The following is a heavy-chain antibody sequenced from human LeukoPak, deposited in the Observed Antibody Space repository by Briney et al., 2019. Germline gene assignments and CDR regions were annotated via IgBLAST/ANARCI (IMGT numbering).Heavy chain of an antibody. V-gene: IGHV4-61*02. J-gene: IGHJ5*02. CDR2: IYTSGST. Sequence: SETLSLTCTVSGGSITSGSYFWSWIRQPAGKGLEWIGRIYTSGSTNYNPSLKSRVTISVDTSKNQFSLKLSSVTAADTAVYYCARAGYYDFWSGHLWFDPWGQGTLVTVSS. CDR1: GGSITSGSYF. CDR3: ARAGYYDFWSGHLWFDP. D-gene: IGHD3-3*01.